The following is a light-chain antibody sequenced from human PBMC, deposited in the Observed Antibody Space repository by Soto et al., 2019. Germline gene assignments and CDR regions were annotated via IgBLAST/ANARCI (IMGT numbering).Light chain of an antibody. Sequence: VMTQSPATLSVSLGERVTLSCRASQSVRNNLAWYQHKAGQPPRLLIYGASTRATDIPVRFSGSGSGTEFTLTISGLQSEDFGVYYCQEYDNWPPWTFGPGTKV. V-gene: IGKV3-15*01. J-gene: IGKJ1*01. CDR3: QEYDNWPPWT. CDR1: QSVRNN. CDR2: GAS.